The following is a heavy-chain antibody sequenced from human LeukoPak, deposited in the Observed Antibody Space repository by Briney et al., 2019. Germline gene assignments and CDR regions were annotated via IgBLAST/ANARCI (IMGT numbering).Heavy chain of an antibody. CDR2: ISWNSGSI. D-gene: IGHD5-24*01. J-gene: IGHJ4*02. V-gene: IGHV3-9*01. CDR3: AKDKGYNYGAFDY. CDR1: GFTFDDYA. Sequence: YLRLSCAASGFTFDDYAMHWVRQAPGKGLECLSGISWNSGSIGYADSAKGRFTISRDSAKNSLYLQMNSLRAEDTALYYCAKDKGYNYGAFDYWGQGTLVTVSS.